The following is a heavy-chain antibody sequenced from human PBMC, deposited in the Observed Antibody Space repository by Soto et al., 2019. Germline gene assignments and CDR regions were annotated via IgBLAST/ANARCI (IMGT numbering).Heavy chain of an antibody. V-gene: IGHV1-69*01. CDR2: IIPIFGTA. J-gene: IGHJ6*02. CDR3: SRDRGEFDYYYGMDV. CDR1: GGTFSSYA. Sequence: QVQLVQSWAEVKKPGSSVKVSCKASGGTFSSYAISWVRQAPGQGLEWMGGIIPIFGTANYAQKFQGRVTITADESTSTAYMELRSLRSEDTAVYYCSRDRGEFDYYYGMDVWGQGTTVTVSS. D-gene: IGHD3-10*01.